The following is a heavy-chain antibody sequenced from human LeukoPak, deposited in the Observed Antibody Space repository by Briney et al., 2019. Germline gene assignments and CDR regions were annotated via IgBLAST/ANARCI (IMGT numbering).Heavy chain of an antibody. V-gene: IGHV7-4-1*02. D-gene: IGHD3-22*01. CDR2: INTNTGNP. CDR3: AKNGLGAVVKTD. Sequence: ASVKVSCKASGGTFSSYAISWVRQAPGQGLEWMGWINTNTGNPTYAQGFTGRIVFSLDTSVSTACLQISSLKAEDSAVYYCAKNGLGAVVKTDWGQGTLVTVSS. CDR1: GGTFSSYA. J-gene: IGHJ4*02.